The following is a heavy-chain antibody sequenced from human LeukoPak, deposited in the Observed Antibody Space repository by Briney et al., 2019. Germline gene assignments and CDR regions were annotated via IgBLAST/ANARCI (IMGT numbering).Heavy chain of an antibody. CDR2: ISTFNGHT. D-gene: IGHD2-15*01. Sequence: ASVKLSCNSSGYAFSNYGISWVRHAPGQGLEWLGWISTFNGHTTYALKFQDRGTMATATSTATAYLEVRSLRSDDTAVYYCARRQFVGSGYFDHWGQGTLVTVSS. CDR3: ARRQFVGSGYFDH. J-gene: IGHJ4*02. V-gene: IGHV1-18*01. CDR1: GYAFSNYG.